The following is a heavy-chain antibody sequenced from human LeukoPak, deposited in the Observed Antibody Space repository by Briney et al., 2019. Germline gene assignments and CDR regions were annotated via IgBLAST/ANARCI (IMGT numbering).Heavy chain of an antibody. CDR1: GGSISSGDYY. CDR3: ARGEPYYYGSGSYSPTFDY. J-gene: IGHJ4*02. Sequence: SQTLSPTCTVSGGSISSGDYYWSWIRQPPGKGLEWIGYIYYSGSTNYNPSLKSRVTISVDTSKNQFSLKLSSVTAADTAVYYCARGEPYYYGSGSYSPTFDYWGQGTWSPSPQ. CDR2: IYYSGST. D-gene: IGHD3-10*01. V-gene: IGHV4-30-4*08.